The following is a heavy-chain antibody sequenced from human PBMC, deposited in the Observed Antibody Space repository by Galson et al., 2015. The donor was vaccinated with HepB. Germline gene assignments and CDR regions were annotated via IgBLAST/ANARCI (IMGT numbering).Heavy chain of an antibody. Sequence: SLRLSCAASGFTFSDYYMTWIRQAPGKGLEWVSYISSSSIYRNYADSVRGRFTVSRDNAKNSLFLQMNSLRAEDTAVYYCARAGVDYYDTSGYYHNPFNIWGQGTMVTVSS. J-gene: IGHJ3*02. V-gene: IGHV3-11*05. CDR3: ARAGVDYYDTSGYYHNPFNI. CDR2: ISSSSIYR. CDR1: GFTFSDYY. D-gene: IGHD3-22*01.